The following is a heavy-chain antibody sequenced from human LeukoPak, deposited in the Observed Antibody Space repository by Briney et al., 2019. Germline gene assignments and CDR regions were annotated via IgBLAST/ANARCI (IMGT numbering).Heavy chain of an antibody. CDR3: VKRRGVAGSPDY. J-gene: IGHJ4*02. V-gene: IGHV3-23*01. Sequence: PGGSLRPSCAASGFTFSSYAMSWVRQAPGKGLEWVSAISGRSGSTYHADSVKGRFTISRDNSKNTLYLQMNSLRAEDTAVYYCVKRRGVAGSPDYWGQGTLVTVSS. D-gene: IGHD6-19*01. CDR2: ISGRSGST. CDR1: GFTFSSYA.